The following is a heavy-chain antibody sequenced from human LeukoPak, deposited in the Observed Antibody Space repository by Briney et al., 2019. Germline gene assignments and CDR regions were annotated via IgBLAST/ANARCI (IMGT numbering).Heavy chain of an antibody. D-gene: IGHD1-26*01. CDR1: GGSISSSSYY. V-gene: IGHV4-39*01. CDR3: ARGFRGASFDY. Sequence: SETLSLTCTVSGGSISSSSYYWGWIRQPPGKGLEWIGSIYYSGSTYYNPSLKSRVTISVDTSKNQFSLKLSSVTAADTAVYYCARGFRGASFDYWGQGTLVTVSS. CDR2: IYYSGST. J-gene: IGHJ4*02.